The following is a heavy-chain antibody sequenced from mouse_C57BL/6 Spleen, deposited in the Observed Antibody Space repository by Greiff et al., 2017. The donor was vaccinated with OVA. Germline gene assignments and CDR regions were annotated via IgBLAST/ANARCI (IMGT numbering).Heavy chain of an antibody. J-gene: IGHJ2*01. V-gene: IGHV1-26*01. Sequence: EVQLQQSGPELVKPGASVKISCKASGYTFTDYYMNWVKQSHGKSLEWIGDINPNNGGTSYNQKFKGKATLTVDKSSSTAYMELRSLTSEDSAVYYCARKVYSNYFYFDYWGQGTTLTVSS. CDR2: INPNNGGT. CDR3: ARKVYSNYFYFDY. CDR1: GYTFTDYY. D-gene: IGHD2-5*01.